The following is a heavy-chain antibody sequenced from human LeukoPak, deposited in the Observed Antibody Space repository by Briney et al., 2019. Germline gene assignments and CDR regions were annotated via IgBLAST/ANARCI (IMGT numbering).Heavy chain of an antibody. CDR2: IKQDGSDK. J-gene: IGHJ3*01. D-gene: IGHD1-26*01. CDR1: GFMFSDFW. V-gene: IGHV3-7*01. CDR3: ARYRGKGTSWPLDV. Sequence: GGSLRLSCAASGFMFSDFWMSWVRQAPGKGLEWVANIKQDGSDKYYVDSVKGRFTISRDSAKNSLDLQMNSLRGEDTAVYYCARYRGKGTSWPLDVWGQGTIVTVSS.